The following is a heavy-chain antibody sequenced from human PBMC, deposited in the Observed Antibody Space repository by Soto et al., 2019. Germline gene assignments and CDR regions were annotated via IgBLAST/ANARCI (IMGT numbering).Heavy chain of an antibody. CDR3: AKKDAGIAVAGTDY. CDR1: GVTFSGYA. Sequence: HPGGSLRLSCAASGVTFSGYAMSWVRQAPGKGLGWVSSISGSGESTYYADSVKGRFTISRDHSKNTVYLQMNNLRAEDTAVYYCAKKDAGIAVAGTDYWGQGTLVTVSS. J-gene: IGHJ4*02. CDR2: ISGSGEST. V-gene: IGHV3-23*01. D-gene: IGHD6-19*01.